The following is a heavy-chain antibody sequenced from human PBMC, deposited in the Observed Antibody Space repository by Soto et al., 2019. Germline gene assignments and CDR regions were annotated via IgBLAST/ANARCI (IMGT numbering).Heavy chain of an antibody. CDR3: ARDCSGGSCYSGLPWYFDL. CDR1: GGTFSSYT. V-gene: IGHV1-69*08. Sequence: QVQLVQSGAEVKKPGSSVKVSCKASGGTFSSYTISWVRQAPGQGLEWMGRIIPILGIANYAQKFQGRVTITADKSTSTAYMELSSLRSEDTAVYYCARDCSGGSCYSGLPWYFDLWGRGTLVTVSS. D-gene: IGHD2-15*01. J-gene: IGHJ2*01. CDR2: IIPILGIA.